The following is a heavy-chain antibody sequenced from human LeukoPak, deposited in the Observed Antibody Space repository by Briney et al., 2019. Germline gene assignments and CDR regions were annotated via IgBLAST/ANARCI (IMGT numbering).Heavy chain of an antibody. V-gene: IGHV4-31*03. CDR1: GGSINSGNYY. CDR2: IHHGGTT. CDR3: ARGDSYGSFDY. J-gene: IGHJ4*02. D-gene: IGHD5-18*01. Sequence: SQTLSLTCTVSGGSINSGNYYWGWIRQHPEKGLEWIANIHHGGTTYYNPSLKSRATISIDTSKKEFSLMLTSVTAADPAVYYCARGDSYGSFDYWGQGILVTVSS.